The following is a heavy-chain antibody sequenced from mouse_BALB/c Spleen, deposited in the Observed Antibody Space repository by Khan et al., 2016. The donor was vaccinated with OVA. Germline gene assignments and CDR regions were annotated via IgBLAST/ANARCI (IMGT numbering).Heavy chain of an antibody. CDR2: IDPFNGGT. V-gene: IGHV1S135*01. CDR1: GYSFTNYY. Sequence: EVQLQESGPELMKPGTSMKISCTASGYSFTNYYIHWVKQSHGKSLEWIGYIDPFNGGTGYNQRFKGKATLTLDKSSSTAYMHLSSLTSEDSAVYYCARGELGLRAYAMDYWGQGTSVTVSS. D-gene: IGHD3-1*01. J-gene: IGHJ4*01. CDR3: ARGELGLRAYAMDY.